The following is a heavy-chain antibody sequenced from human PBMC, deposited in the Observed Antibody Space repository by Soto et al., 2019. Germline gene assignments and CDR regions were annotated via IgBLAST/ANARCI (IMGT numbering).Heavy chain of an antibody. CDR1: GFTFSSYS. Sequence: GESLRLSCAASGFTFSSYSMNWVRQAPGKGLEWVSYISSSSSTIYYADSVKGRFTISRDNAKNSLYLQMNSLRDEDTAVYYCAREGNLGYCSGGSCYYSGYYGMDVWGQGTTVTVSS. CDR2: ISSSSSTI. V-gene: IGHV3-48*02. D-gene: IGHD2-15*01. J-gene: IGHJ6*02. CDR3: AREGNLGYCSGGSCYYSGYYGMDV.